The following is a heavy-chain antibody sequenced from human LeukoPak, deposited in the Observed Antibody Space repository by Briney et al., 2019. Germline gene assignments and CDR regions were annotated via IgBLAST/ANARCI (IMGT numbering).Heavy chain of an antibody. CDR3: ARLRSSSFYYYYMDV. Sequence: GGSLRLSCAASRFTFSDYYMSWIRQAPGKGLEWVSYISSSGSTIYYADSVKGRFTISRDNAKNSLYLQMNSLRAEDTAVYYCARLRSSSFYYYYMDVWGKGTTVTVSS. V-gene: IGHV3-11*01. J-gene: IGHJ6*03. CDR1: RFTFSDYY. D-gene: IGHD6-6*01. CDR2: ISSSGSTI.